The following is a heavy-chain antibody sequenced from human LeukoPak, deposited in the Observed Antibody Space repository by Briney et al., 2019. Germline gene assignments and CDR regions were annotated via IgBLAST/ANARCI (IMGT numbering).Heavy chain of an antibody. D-gene: IGHD2-2*02. J-gene: IGHJ4*02. V-gene: IGHV3-30-3*01. Sequence: GRSLRLSCAASGFTFSTYALHWVRQAPGKGLEWVAVISYDGSNKYYVDSVKGRFTISRDNSKNTLYLQMNSLRAEDTAVYYCARVQGLDLGYCTSTSCYISYWGQGTLVTVSS. CDR2: ISYDGSNK. CDR1: GFTFSTYA. CDR3: ARVQGLDLGYCTSTSCYISY.